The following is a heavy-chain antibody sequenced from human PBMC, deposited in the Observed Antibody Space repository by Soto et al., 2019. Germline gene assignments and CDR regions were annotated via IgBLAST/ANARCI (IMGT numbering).Heavy chain of an antibody. V-gene: IGHV4-61*01. Sequence: ETLCLTCAVSGCSVRGGYYQWSWIRQSPGKGLDWIVYVKFSGRTNYNPSLKRRVTIPLHPSKNHVSVNLPSVTAADTALYFCASLQFCDFRSGSDPLEVWGQGYTVPVPS. CDR3: ASLQFCDFRSGSDPLEV. CDR1: GCSVRGGYYQ. J-gene: IGHJ6*02. D-gene: IGHD3-3*01. CDR2: VKFSGRT.